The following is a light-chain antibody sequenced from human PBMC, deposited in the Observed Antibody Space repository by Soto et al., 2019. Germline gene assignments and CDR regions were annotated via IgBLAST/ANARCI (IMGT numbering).Light chain of an antibody. J-gene: IGKJ2*02. CDR2: DAS. Sequence: IQKTQSPSSLSASVGDRVTITCQASQDITNYLIWYQQKQGTAPKLLIYDASSLGTGVSSRFSGCGSGTHFTLTISSLQPEDIATYYCQQFDSVPCTFGQGTKLEIK. CDR1: QDITNY. CDR3: QQFDSVPCT. V-gene: IGKV1-33*01.